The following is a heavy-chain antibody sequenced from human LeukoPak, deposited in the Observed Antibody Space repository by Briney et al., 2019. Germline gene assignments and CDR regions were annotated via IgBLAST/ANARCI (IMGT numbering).Heavy chain of an antibody. Sequence: GGSLRLSCAASGFTFSSYSMNWVRQAPGKGLEWVSSISSSSSYIYYADSVKGRFTISRDNAKNSLYLQMNSLRAEDTAVYYCARDPSITISGVVIPPYDAFDIWGQGSMVTVSS. CDR2: ISSSSSYI. CDR1: GFTFSSYS. CDR3: ARDPSITISGVVIPPYDAFDI. J-gene: IGHJ3*02. D-gene: IGHD3-3*01. V-gene: IGHV3-21*01.